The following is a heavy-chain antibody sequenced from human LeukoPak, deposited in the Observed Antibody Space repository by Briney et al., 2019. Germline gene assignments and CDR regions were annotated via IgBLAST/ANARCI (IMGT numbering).Heavy chain of an antibody. CDR3: ARSGSGWFDY. CDR2: ISGSGGST. V-gene: IGHV3-23*01. J-gene: IGHJ4*02. D-gene: IGHD6-19*01. CDR1: GFTFSSYA. Sequence: GGSLRLSCAASGFTFSSYAMSWVRQAPGKGLEWVSAISGSGGSTYYADSVKGRFTISRDNSKNALYLQMNSLRADDTAIYYCARSGSGWFDYWGQGALVTVSS.